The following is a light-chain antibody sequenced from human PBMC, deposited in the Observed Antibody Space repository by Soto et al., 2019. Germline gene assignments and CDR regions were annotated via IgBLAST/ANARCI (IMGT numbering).Light chain of an antibody. J-gene: IGKJ1*01. CDR3: QQLNGSPWT. Sequence: IQLTQSPSSLSASVGDRVTITCRASPAIASFLAWYQQKPGTAPKLLIYDAATLQSGVPSRFSGSRSGTEYTLTIGSLQPEDFATYYCQQLNGSPWTFXQGTKVDIK. CDR1: PAIASF. CDR2: DAA. V-gene: IGKV1-9*01.